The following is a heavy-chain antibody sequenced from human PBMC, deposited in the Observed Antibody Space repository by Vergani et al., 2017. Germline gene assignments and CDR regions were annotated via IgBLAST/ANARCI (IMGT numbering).Heavy chain of an antibody. Sequence: VQLVESGGGVVQPGRSLRLSCAASGFTFSSYSMNWVRQAPGKGLEWVSSISSSSSYIYYADSVKGRFTISRDNAKNSLYLQMNSLRAEDTAVYYCARGTAAADPYWGQGTLVTVSS. J-gene: IGHJ4*02. CDR1: GFTFSSYS. CDR3: ARGTAAADPY. V-gene: IGHV3-21*01. CDR2: ISSSSSYI. D-gene: IGHD6-13*01.